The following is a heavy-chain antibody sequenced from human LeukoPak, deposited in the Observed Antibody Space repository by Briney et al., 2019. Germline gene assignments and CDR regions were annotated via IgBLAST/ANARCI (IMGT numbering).Heavy chain of an antibody. D-gene: IGHD3-10*01. Sequence: PGGSLRLSCAASGFTFSSYEMNWVRQAPGKGLEWVSCISSSGSTIYYADSVKGRFTISRDNAKNSLYLQMNSLRAEDTAVYYCARKGGSGSYYKVYYYYGMDVWGQGTTVTVSS. V-gene: IGHV3-48*03. CDR2: ISSSGSTI. CDR3: ARKGGSGSYYKVYYYYGMDV. J-gene: IGHJ6*02. CDR1: GFTFSSYE.